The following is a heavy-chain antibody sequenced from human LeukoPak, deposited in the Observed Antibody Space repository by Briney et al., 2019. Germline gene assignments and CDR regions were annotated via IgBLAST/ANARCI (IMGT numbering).Heavy chain of an antibody. CDR2: IYPGDSDT. D-gene: IGHD2-8*01. CDR3: ARRMAPSDRGLDY. CDR1: GYTFTSYW. Sequence: GDSLKISCKASGYTFTSYWIAWVRQMPGKGPECIGMIYPGDSDTRYTPSFHGHVTISADKSVSTAYLQWSSLKVSDSATYYCARRMAPSDRGLDYWGQGTLVTVSS. J-gene: IGHJ4*02. V-gene: IGHV5-51*01.